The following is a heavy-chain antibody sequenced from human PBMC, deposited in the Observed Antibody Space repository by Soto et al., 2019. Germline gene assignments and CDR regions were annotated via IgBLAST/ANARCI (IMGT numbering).Heavy chain of an antibody. J-gene: IGHJ6*02. CDR3: ARGLFIAAAGVTYYYYYGMDV. V-gene: IGHV3-74*01. D-gene: IGHD6-13*01. Sequence: GSLRLSCAASGFTFSSYWVHWVRQAPGKGLVWVSRINSDGSSTSYADSVKGRFTISRDNAKNTLYLQMNSLRAEDTAVYYCARGLFIAAAGVTYYYYYGMDVWGQGTTVTVSS. CDR2: INSDGSST. CDR1: GFTFSSYW.